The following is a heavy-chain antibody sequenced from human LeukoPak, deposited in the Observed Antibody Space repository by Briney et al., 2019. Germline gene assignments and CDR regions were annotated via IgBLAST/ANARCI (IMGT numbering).Heavy chain of an antibody. J-gene: IGHJ3*02. CDR1: GGSISSSSYY. D-gene: IGHD3-22*01. CDR3: ARHNHPYDSSGYYYDGAFDI. CDR2: IYYSGST. V-gene: IGHV4-39*01. Sequence: SETLSLTCTVSGGSISSSSYYWGWIRQPPGKGLEWIGSIYYSGSTYYNPSLKSRVTISVDTSKNQFSLKLSSVTAADTAVYYCARHNHPYDSSGYYYDGAFDIWGQGTMVTVSS.